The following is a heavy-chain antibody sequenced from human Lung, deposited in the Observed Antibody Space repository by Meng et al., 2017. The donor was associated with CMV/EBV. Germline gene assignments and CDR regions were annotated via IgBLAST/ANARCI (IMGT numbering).Heavy chain of an antibody. CDR1: GDSMANFY. D-gene: IGHD2-21*02. CDR3: ARGRSCVDGVCYDDHNYFGP. V-gene: IGHV4-59*01. CDR2: VFHTGDT. J-gene: IGHJ5*02. Sequence: SETXSLTCNISGDSMANFYWTWIRQPPGKGLEWVGSVFHTGDTKYNSSLKGRLTLSVDTSRKQVSLRLVSLNTADTATYYCARGRSCVDGVCYDDHNYFGPXGQGXLVTVSS.